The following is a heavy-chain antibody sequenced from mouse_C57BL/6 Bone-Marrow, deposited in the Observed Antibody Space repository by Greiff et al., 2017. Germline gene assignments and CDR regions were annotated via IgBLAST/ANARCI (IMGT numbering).Heavy chain of an antibody. CDR3: AREPIYYYGSKWYFDV. J-gene: IGHJ1*03. Sequence: QVQLQQPGAELVKPGASVKLSCKASGYTFTSYWMHWVKQRPGQGLEWIGMIHPNSGSTNYNEKFKSKATLTVDKSYSTAYMQLSSLTSEDSAVYYCAREPIYYYGSKWYFDVWGTGTTVTVSS. D-gene: IGHD1-1*01. CDR2: IHPNSGST. CDR1: GYTFTSYW. V-gene: IGHV1-64*01.